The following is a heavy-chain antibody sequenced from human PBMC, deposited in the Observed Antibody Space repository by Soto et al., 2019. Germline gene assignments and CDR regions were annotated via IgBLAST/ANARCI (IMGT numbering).Heavy chain of an antibody. J-gene: IGHJ4*02. CDR2: IIPVVGTT. CDR3: ARGLLYATTYFDY. CDR1: GDTFTTNS. Sequence: QVQLVQSGAEVKKPGSSVKVSCKASGDTFTTNSLNWVRQAPGQGLEWMGGIIPVVGTTKYAQKYQDRVTITGDKSTHTAYMELSSLRSDDTAVYYCARGLLYATTYFDYWGQGTPVTFSS. V-gene: IGHV1-69*06. D-gene: IGHD2-8*01.